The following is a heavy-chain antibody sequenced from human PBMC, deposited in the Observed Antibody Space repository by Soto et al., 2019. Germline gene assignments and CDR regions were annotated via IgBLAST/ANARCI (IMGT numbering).Heavy chain of an antibody. CDR3: ARDLITPYDFWSGYSPGAFDI. CDR2: IYYSGST. CDR1: GGSVSSGSYY. Sequence: SETLSLTCTVSGGSVSSGSYYWSWIRQPPGKGLEWIGYIYYSGSTNYNPSLKSRVTISVDTSKNQFSLKLSSVTAADTAVYYCARDLITPYDFWSGYSPGAFDIWGQGTMVTVSS. J-gene: IGHJ3*02. V-gene: IGHV4-61*01. D-gene: IGHD3-3*01.